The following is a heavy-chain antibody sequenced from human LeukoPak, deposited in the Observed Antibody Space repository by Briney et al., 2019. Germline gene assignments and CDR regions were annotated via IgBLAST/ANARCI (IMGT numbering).Heavy chain of an antibody. CDR2: INPSGGST. V-gene: IGHV1-46*01. CDR1: GYTFTGYY. CDR3: TRDFYGSGSARNDY. D-gene: IGHD3-10*01. J-gene: IGHJ4*02. Sequence: ASVKVSCKASGYTFTGYYMHWVRQAPGQGLERMGIINPSGGSTSYAQKFQGRVTMTRDTSRSTVYMELSSLRSEDTAVYYCTRDFYGSGSARNDYWGQGTLVTVSS.